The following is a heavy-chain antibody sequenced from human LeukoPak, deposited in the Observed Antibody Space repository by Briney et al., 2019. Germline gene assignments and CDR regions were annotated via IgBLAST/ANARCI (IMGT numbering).Heavy chain of an antibody. Sequence: PSETLSLTCTVSGGSISSSSYYWGWIRQPPGKGLEWIGSIYYSGSTYYNPSLKSRVTISVDTSKNQFSLKLSSVTAADTAVYYCARTVQLWSNTFYYFDYWGQGTLVTVSS. CDR1: GGSISSSSYY. CDR3: ARTVQLWSNTFYYFDY. V-gene: IGHV4-39*07. D-gene: IGHD5-18*01. J-gene: IGHJ4*02. CDR2: IYYSGST.